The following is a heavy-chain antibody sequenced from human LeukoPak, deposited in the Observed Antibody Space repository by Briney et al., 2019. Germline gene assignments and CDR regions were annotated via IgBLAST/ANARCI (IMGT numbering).Heavy chain of an antibody. CDR3: AKRAAAGSLDY. D-gene: IGHD6-13*01. CDR1: GLTFDDYA. CDR2: ISWNSGSI. V-gene: IGHV3-9*01. J-gene: IGHJ4*02. Sequence: QPGRSLRLSCAASGLTFDDYAMHWVRQAPGKGLEWVSGISWNSGSIGYADSVKGRFTISRDNAKNSLYLQMNSLRAEDTALYYCAKRAAAGSLDYWGQGTLVTVSS.